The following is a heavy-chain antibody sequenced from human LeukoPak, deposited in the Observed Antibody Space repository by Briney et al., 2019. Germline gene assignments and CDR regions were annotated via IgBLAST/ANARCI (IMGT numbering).Heavy chain of an antibody. CDR2: ISGSGGST. CDR1: GFTFSSYA. D-gene: IGHD3-9*01. CDR3: AKGFAGAPLSYYDILRRLDYYYYGMDV. Sequence: GGSLRPSCAASGFTFSSYAMSWVRQAPGKGLEWVPAISGSGGSTYYADSVKGRFTISRDNSKNTLYLQMNSLRAEDTAVYYCAKGFAGAPLSYYDILRRLDYYYYGMDVWGQGTTVTVSS. J-gene: IGHJ6*02. V-gene: IGHV3-23*01.